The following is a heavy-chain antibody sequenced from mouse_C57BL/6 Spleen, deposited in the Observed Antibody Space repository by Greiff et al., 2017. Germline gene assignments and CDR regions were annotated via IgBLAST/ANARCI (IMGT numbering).Heavy chain of an antibody. Sequence: VQLQQSGAELAKPGASVKLSCKASGYTFTSYWMHWVKQRPGQGLEWIGYINPSSGYTKDNQKFKDKATLTAGESSSTAYMQLRSLTYEDSADYYCARHLREWYFDVWGTGTTVTVSS. CDR1: GYTFTSYW. CDR2: INPSSGYT. J-gene: IGHJ1*03. CDR3: ARHLREWYFDV. V-gene: IGHV1-7*01. D-gene: IGHD5-1*01.